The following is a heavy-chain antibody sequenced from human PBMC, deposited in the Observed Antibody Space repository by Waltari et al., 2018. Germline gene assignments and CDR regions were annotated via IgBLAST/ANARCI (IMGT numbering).Heavy chain of an antibody. CDR2: ISGGGGNT. CDR3: AKAAGGYSFDY. V-gene: IGHV3-23*01. D-gene: IGHD6-13*01. CDR1: GCTFRRTG. Sequence: EVQLLESGGGFVQPGGSLRLSCSASGCTFRRTGTCGVRQGPGKGLEWVSGISGGGGNTYYADSVKGRFTISRDNSKNTLYLQMNSLRAGDTAVYYCAKAAGGYSFDYWGQGTLVTVSS. J-gene: IGHJ4*02.